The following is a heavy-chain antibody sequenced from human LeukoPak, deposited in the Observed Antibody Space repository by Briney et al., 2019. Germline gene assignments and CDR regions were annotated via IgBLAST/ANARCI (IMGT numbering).Heavy chain of an antibody. D-gene: IGHD1-26*01. CDR3: ASEYRGSYSPLDY. CDR2: INPNSGGT. Sequence: ASVKVSCKASGYTFTGYFMYWVRQAPGQGLEWMGWINPNSGGTNYAQKFQGRVTMTRDASISTAYMDLSRLRSDDTAVYYCASEYRGSYSPLDYWGQGTLVTVSS. J-gene: IGHJ4*02. CDR1: GYTFTGYF. V-gene: IGHV1-2*02.